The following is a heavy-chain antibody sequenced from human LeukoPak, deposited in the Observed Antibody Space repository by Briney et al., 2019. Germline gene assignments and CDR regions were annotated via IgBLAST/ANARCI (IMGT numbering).Heavy chain of an antibody. Sequence: GGSLRLSCAASGFTFSSYNMYWVRQAPGQGLEWVSSLSGGSDHIYYADPVRGRFTISRDNAKNSLYLQMNSLRAEDTAVYYCARIGSGWYWDYWGQGTLVTVSS. D-gene: IGHD6-19*01. J-gene: IGHJ4*02. CDR2: LSGGSDHI. CDR1: GFTFSSYN. V-gene: IGHV3-21*01. CDR3: ARIGSGWYWDY.